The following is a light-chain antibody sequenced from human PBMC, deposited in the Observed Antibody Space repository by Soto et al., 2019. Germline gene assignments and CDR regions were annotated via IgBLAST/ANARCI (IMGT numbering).Light chain of an antibody. Sequence: QTVVTQEPSFSVSPGGTVTLTCGLTSGSVSTTYYPNWYQQTPGQAPRTLIYDTDSRSSGVPDRFSGSILGNKAALTITGAQAEDESDYYCVLYLGRGVWVFGGGTKLTV. J-gene: IGLJ3*02. CDR3: VLYLGRGVWV. V-gene: IGLV8-61*01. CDR1: SGSVSTTYY. CDR2: DTD.